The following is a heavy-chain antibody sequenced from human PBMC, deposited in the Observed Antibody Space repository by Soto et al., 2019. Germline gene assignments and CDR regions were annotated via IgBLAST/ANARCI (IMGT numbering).Heavy chain of an antibody. CDR2: ISGHNGNT. D-gene: IGHD3-9*01. V-gene: IGHV1-18*04. J-gene: IGHJ4*02. CDR1: GYTFTSYG. CDR3: ARDNEILTGYPDY. Sequence: VQLVQSGAEVKKPGASVKVSCKASGYTFTSYGISWVRQAPGQGLEWMGWISGHNGNTKYAQKVQGRVTITTDTFTSTAYMELRSLRTDDTAFYYCARDNEILTGYPDYWGQGTLVTVSS.